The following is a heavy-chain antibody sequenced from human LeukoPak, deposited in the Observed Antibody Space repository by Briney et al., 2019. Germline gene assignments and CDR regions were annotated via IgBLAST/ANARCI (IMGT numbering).Heavy chain of an antibody. D-gene: IGHD1-26*01. V-gene: IGHV3-21*01. CDR3: ARDWVSGSYIDY. CDR1: GFPFSSYS. CDR2: ISSSSSYI. J-gene: IGHJ4*02. Sequence: GSLRLSCAASGFPFSSYSMNWVRQAPGKGLGWVSSISSSSSYIYYADSVKGRFTISRDNAKNSLYLQMNSLRAEDTAVYYCARDWVSGSYIDYWGQGTLVTVSS.